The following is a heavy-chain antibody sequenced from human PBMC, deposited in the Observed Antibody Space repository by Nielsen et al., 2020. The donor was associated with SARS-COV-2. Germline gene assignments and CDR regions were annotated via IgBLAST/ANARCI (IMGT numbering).Heavy chain of an antibody. CDR3: AKLFAGYSYGSYYGMDV. CDR2: ISGSGGST. D-gene: IGHD5-18*01. J-gene: IGHJ6*02. Sequence: GESLKISCAASGFTFSSYAMSWVRQAPGKGLEWVSAISGSGGSTYYADSVKGRFTISRDNSKNTLYLQMNSLRAEDTAVYYCAKLFAGYSYGSYYGMDVWGQGTTVTVSS. CDR1: GFTFSSYA. V-gene: IGHV3-23*01.